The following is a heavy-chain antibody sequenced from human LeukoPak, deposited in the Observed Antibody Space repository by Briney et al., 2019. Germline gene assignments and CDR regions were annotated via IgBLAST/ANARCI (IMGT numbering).Heavy chain of an antibody. CDR3: ARISYFYDSSRYYPGGDDY. D-gene: IGHD3-22*01. CDR2: IDWDDDK. Sequence: SGPALVKPTQTLTLTCTCSGFSLSTSGMCVSWIRQPPGKALEWLARIDWDDDKYYSTSLKTRLTISKDTSKNQVVLTMTNMDPVDTATYYCARISYFYDSSRYYPGGDDYWGQGTLVTVSS. J-gene: IGHJ4*02. CDR1: GFSLSTSGMC. V-gene: IGHV2-70*11.